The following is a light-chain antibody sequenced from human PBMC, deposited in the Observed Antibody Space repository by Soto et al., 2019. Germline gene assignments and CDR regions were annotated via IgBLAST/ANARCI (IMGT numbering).Light chain of an antibody. V-gene: IGKV3-11*01. CDR2: AAS. J-gene: IGKJ2*01. CDR3: PQRSNWPRT. Sequence: EIVLTQSPATLSLSPGERATLSCRASQSVSNYLAWYQQKPGQAPRLLIHAASIRAPGIPARFSGSGSGTDFTLTISSLEPEDFAVYYCPQRSNWPRTFGQGTKLDIK. CDR1: QSVSNY.